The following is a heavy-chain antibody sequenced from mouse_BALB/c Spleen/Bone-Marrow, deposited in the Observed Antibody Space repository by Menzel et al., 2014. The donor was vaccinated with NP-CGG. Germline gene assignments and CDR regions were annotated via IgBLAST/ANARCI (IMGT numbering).Heavy chain of an antibody. D-gene: IGHD2-1*01. CDR3: ARGNYGNYVDYFDY. Sequence: EVKLMESGGGLVQPGGSLKLSCAASGFTFSSYGMSWVRQTPDKRLELVASINSNGGSTYYPDGVKGRFTISRDNAKNTLSLQMSSLKSEDTAMYYCARGNYGNYVDYFDYRGQGTTLTVSS. J-gene: IGHJ2*01. V-gene: IGHV5-6-3*01. CDR2: INSNGGST. CDR1: GFTFSSYG.